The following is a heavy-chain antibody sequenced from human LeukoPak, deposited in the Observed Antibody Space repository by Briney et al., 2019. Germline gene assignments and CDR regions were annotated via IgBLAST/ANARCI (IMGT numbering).Heavy chain of an antibody. CDR2: IRYDGSNK. V-gene: IGHV3-30*02. CDR3: AKEGFSYDSPPFS. D-gene: IGHD3-22*01. J-gene: IGHJ5*02. Sequence: GGSLRLSCAASGFTFSSYGMHWVRQAPGKGLEWVAFIRYDGSNKYYADSVKGRFTISRDNSKNTLYLQMNSLRAEDTALYYCAKEGFSYDSPPFSWGQGTLVTVSS. CDR1: GFTFSSYG.